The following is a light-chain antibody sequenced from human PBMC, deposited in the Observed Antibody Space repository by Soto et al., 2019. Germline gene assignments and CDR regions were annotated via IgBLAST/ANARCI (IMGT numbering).Light chain of an antibody. J-gene: IGKJ1*01. CDR3: QHYNSYSEA. CDR2: KAS. Sequence: DIQMTQSPSTLSGSVGDRVTITCRASQTISSWLAWYQQKPGKAPKLLIYKASTLKRGVPSRFSGSGSGTAFTLTISSLQPDDFANYYCQHYNSYSEAFGQGTKVELK. CDR1: QTISSW. V-gene: IGKV1-5*03.